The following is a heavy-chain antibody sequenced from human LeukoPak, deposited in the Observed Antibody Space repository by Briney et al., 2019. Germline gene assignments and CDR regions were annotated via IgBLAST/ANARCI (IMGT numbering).Heavy chain of an antibody. CDR2: ISYDGNNK. CDR1: GFTFRSYG. D-gene: IGHD3-10*01. V-gene: IGHV3-30*18. Sequence: PGGSLRLSCAASGFTFRSYGMHWVRQAPGKGLEWVALISYDGNNKYYADSVKGRFTISRDNSKNTLYLEMNSLRAEDTAVYYCAKDIGSYYDYWGQGILVTVSS. CDR3: AKDIGSYYDY. J-gene: IGHJ4*02.